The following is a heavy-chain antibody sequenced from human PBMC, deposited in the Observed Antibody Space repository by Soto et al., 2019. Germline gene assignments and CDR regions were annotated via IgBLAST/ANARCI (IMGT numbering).Heavy chain of an antibody. CDR3: AKGSVGYCSSTSCYPLDY. J-gene: IGHJ4*02. Sequence: EVQLLESGGGLVQPGGSLRLSCAASGFTFSSYAMSWVRQAPGKGLEWVSAISGSGGSTYYADSVKGRFTISRDNSKNTLYLQMNSLRAEDTAVYYCAKGSVGYCSSTSCYPLDYWGQGTLVTVSS. CDR2: ISGSGGST. V-gene: IGHV3-23*01. D-gene: IGHD2-2*01. CDR1: GFTFSSYA.